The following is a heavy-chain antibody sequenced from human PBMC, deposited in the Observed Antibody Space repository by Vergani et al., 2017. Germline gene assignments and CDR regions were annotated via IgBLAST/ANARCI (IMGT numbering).Heavy chain of an antibody. J-gene: IGHJ6*03. CDR2: ISYDGSNK. D-gene: IGHD6-13*01. CDR1: GFTFSSYA. CDR3: ARNQYSSSWYATPFYYYYYMDV. V-gene: IGHV3-30-3*01. Sequence: VQLLESGGGLVQPGGSLRLSCAASGFTFSSYAMHWVRQAPGKGLEWVAVISYDGSNKYYADSVKGRFTISRDNSKNTLYLQMNSLRAEDTAVYYCARNQYSSSWYATPFYYYYYMDVWGKGTTVTVSS.